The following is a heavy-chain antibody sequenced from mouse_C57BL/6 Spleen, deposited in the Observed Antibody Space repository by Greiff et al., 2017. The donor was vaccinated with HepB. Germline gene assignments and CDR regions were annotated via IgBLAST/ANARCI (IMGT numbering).Heavy chain of an antibody. Sequence: QVQLQQPGAELVRPGSSVKLSCKASGYTFTSYWMPWVKQRPIQGLEWIGNIDPSDSETHYNQTFKDKATLTVDKSSSPAYMQLSSLTSEDSSVYYCARRAYDYDLFAYWGQGTLVTVSA. CDR1: GYTFTSYW. V-gene: IGHV1-52*01. CDR2: IDPSDSET. D-gene: IGHD2-4*01. J-gene: IGHJ3*01. CDR3: ARRAYDYDLFAY.